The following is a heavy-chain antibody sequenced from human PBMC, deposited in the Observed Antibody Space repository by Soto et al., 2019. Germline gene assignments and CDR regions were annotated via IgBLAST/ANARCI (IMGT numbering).Heavy chain of an antibody. J-gene: IGHJ4*02. CDR2: IYYSGST. V-gene: IGHV4-39*01. D-gene: IGHD2-15*01. CDR3: AGPESHSGTVVTPYFDY. Sequence: PSETLSLTCTVSGGSISSSSYYWGWIRQPPGKGLEWIGSIYYSGSTYYNPSLKSRVTISVDTSKNQFSLKLSPVTAADTAVYYCAGPESHSGTVVTPYFDYWGQGTLVTVSS. CDR1: GGSISSSSYY.